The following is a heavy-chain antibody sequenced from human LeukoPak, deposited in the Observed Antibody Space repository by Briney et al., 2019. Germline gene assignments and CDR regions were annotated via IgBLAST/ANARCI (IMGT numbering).Heavy chain of an antibody. CDR3: ARLTWALSGYYTGIDDDY. Sequence: SVKVSCKASGGTFSSYAISWVRQAPGQGLEWMGGIIPIFGTANYAQKFQGRVTITADESTNTAYMELSSLRSEDTAVYYCARLTWALSGYYTGIDDDYWGQGTLVTVSS. CDR1: GGTFSSYA. J-gene: IGHJ4*02. D-gene: IGHD3-3*01. CDR2: IIPIFGTA. V-gene: IGHV1-69*13.